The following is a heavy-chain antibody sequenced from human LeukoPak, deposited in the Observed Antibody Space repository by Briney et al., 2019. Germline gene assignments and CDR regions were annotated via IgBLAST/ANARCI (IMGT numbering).Heavy chain of an antibody. D-gene: IGHD3-10*01. J-gene: IGHJ5*02. CDR1: GFTFSSYA. Sequence: GRSLRLSCAASGFTFSSYAMHWVRQAPGKGLEWVAVISYDGSNKYYADSVKGRFTISRDNSKNTLYLQMNSPRAEDTAVYYCARDTVRGSHPAPSNWFDPWGQGTLVTVSS. CDR3: ARDTVRGSHPAPSNWFDP. CDR2: ISYDGSNK. V-gene: IGHV3-30*04.